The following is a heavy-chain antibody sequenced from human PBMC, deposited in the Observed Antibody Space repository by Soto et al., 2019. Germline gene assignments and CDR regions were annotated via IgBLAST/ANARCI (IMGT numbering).Heavy chain of an antibody. Sequence: QVQLQESGPGLVKPSQTLSLTCTVSVASISSGGYYWSWIRQHPGEGLEWIGYIYYSGSTSYNPSLKGRATISVDTSKNQFSLKLSSVTDADTAVYYCARESKYDTSGYPPWFAPWGQGTLVTVSS. D-gene: IGHD3-22*01. J-gene: IGHJ5*02. CDR2: IYYSGST. CDR3: ARESKYDTSGYPPWFAP. V-gene: IGHV4-31*03. CDR1: VASISSGGYY.